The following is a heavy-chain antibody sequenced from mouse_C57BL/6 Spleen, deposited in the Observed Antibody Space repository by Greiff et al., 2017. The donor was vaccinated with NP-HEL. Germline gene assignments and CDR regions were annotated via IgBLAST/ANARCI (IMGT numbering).Heavy chain of an antibody. Sequence: VQLQQPGAELVRPGSSVKLSCKASGYTFTSYWMHWVKQRPIQGLEWIGNIDPSDSETHYNQKFKDKATLTVDKSSSTAYMQLSSLTSEDSAVYYCARRGGSSYDYYAMDYWGQGTSVTVSS. CDR3: ARRGGSSYDYYAMDY. D-gene: IGHD1-1*01. V-gene: IGHV1-52*01. CDR2: IDPSDSET. J-gene: IGHJ4*01. CDR1: GYTFTSYW.